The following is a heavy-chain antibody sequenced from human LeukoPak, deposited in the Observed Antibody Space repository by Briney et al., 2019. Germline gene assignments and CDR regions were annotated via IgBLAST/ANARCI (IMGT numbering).Heavy chain of an antibody. V-gene: IGHV5-51*01. J-gene: IGHJ4*02. CDR3: ARPLNAGGVMTTVSY. CDR2: IYPGDSDT. D-gene: IGHD4-11*01. Sequence: GESLKISCKGSGYSFTSYWIGWVRQMPGKGLEWMGIIYPGDSDTRYSPSFQGQVTISADKSISTAYLQWSSLKASDTATYYCARPLNAGGVMTTVSYWGQGTLVTVSS. CDR1: GYSFTSYW.